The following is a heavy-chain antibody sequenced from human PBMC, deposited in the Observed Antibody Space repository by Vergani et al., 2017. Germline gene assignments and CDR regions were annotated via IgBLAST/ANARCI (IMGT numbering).Heavy chain of an antibody. Sequence: QVQLVQSGAEVKKPGASVKVSCKASGYTFTSYGISWVRQAPGQGLEWMGWISAYNGNTNYAQKLQGRVTMTTDTSTSTAYMELRSLRSDDTAVYYCERDMFESNTYYYDSSDYWGQGTLVTVSS. CDR1: GYTFTSYG. CDR2: ISAYNGNT. D-gene: IGHD3-22*01. J-gene: IGHJ4*02. V-gene: IGHV1-18*01. CDR3: ERDMFESNTYYYDSSDY.